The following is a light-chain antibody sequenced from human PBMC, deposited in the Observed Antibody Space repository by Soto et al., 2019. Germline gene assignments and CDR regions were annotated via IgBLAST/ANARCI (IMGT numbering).Light chain of an antibody. Sequence: EIVRAQSPINLTVAPGERVTSACRGSQSVSRNLTWYQHKPGTAPKLLSYGACSEGTGIPARFSGSGSEKEFTLTISSLNPEDCAIYYCHQYYRCPMTLGGGTKVDIK. CDR1: QSVSRN. CDR2: GAC. V-gene: IGKV3-15*01. J-gene: IGKJ4*02. CDR3: HQYYRCPMT.